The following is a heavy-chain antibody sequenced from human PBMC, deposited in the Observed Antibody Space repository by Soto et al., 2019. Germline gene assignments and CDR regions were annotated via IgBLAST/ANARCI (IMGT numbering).Heavy chain of an antibody. CDR1: GYSFTSYW. CDR2: IDPSDSYT. V-gene: IGHV5-10-1*01. D-gene: IGHD4-17*01. J-gene: IGHJ5*02. CDR3: ARLRYDYGDYLWLDP. Sequence: GESLKISCKGSGYSFTSYWISWVRQMPGKGLEWMGSIDPSDSYTKYSPSFQGHVTMSADKSISTAYLQWSSLKASDTAMYYCARLRYDYGDYLWLDPWAREPWSPSPQ.